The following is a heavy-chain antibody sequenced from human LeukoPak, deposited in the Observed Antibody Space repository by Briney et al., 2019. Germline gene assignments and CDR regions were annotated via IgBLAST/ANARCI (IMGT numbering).Heavy chain of an antibody. Sequence: AQKFQGRVTMTRDTSISTAYMELSRLRSDDTAVYYCAAAPIEMQQRGFDYWGQGTLVTVSS. V-gene: IGHV1-2*02. D-gene: IGHD5-24*01. CDR3: AAAPIEMQQRGFDY. J-gene: IGHJ4*02.